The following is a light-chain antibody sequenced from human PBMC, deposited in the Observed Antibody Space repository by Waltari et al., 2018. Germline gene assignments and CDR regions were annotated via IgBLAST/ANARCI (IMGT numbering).Light chain of an antibody. CDR3: VQTIAFPYS. Sequence: DVVMTQAPLSLPITTGEPASMSCRSSQSLLHSDGNTYFHWYLQKPGQSPQLLIYGGSKRASRVPDRFSGSGSGTDFTLKISKVEAEDVGVYYCVQTIAFPYSFGQGTKVEI. J-gene: IGKJ2*03. CDR2: GGS. CDR1: QSLLHSDGNTY. V-gene: IGKV2-40*01.